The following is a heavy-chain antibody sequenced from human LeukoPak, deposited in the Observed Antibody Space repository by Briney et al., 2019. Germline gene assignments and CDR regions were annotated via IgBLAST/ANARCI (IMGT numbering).Heavy chain of an antibody. V-gene: IGHV4-34*01. D-gene: IGHD6-19*01. J-gene: IGHJ4*02. CDR2: INHSEIP. CDR3: ARGLILAGETLGY. Sequence: SETLSLTCASYGDAVSGYYWSWIRRAPGKGLDWIGEINHSEIPRYNPSLKSRVSISLDTSKNQFSLSLTSVTAADTAIYYCARGLILAGETLGYWGQGTLVTVSS. CDR1: GDAVSGYY.